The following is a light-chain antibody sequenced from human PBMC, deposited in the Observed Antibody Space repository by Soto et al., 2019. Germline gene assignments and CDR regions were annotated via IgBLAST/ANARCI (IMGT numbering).Light chain of an antibody. J-gene: IGKJ1*01. CDR1: QSVRSSS. CDR3: QHYGSSRT. V-gene: IGKV3-20*01. CDR2: GAS. Sequence: IVLTQSPGTLSLSPGERATLSCRASQSVRSSSLVWYQQRPGQAPRLLIYGASNRATGIPDRFSGSGSGADFTLTISRLEPEDFAVYYCQHYGSSRTFGQGTKVEIK.